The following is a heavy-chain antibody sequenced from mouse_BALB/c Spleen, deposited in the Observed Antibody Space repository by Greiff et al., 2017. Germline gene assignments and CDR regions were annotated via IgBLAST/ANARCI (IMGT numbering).Heavy chain of an antibody. CDR3: ASYYGSSAWFAY. CDR2: IDPANGNT. Sequence: DVQLQESGAELVKPGASVKLSCTASGFNIKDTYMHWVKQRPEQGLEWIGRIDPANGNTKYDPKFQGKATITADTSSNTAYLQLSSLTSEDTAVYYCASYYGSSAWFAYWGQGTLVTVSA. J-gene: IGHJ3*01. V-gene: IGHV14-3*02. D-gene: IGHD1-1*01. CDR1: GFNIKDTY.